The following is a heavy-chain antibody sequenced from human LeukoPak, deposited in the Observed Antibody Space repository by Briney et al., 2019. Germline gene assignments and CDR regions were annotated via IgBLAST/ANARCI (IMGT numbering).Heavy chain of an antibody. J-gene: IGHJ4*02. Sequence: ASVKVSCKVFGYTLTELSMHWVRQAPGKGLEWMGGFDPEDGETIYAQKFQGRVTMTEDTSTDTAYMELSSLRSEDTAVYYCTTLWFGEADFDYWGQGTLVTVSS. CDR1: GYTLTELS. V-gene: IGHV1-24*01. D-gene: IGHD3-10*01. CDR2: FDPEDGET. CDR3: TTLWFGEADFDY.